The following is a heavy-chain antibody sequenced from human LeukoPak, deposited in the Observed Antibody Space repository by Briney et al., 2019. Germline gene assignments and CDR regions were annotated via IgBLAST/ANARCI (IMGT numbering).Heavy chain of an antibody. CDR1: GFTFSSYA. D-gene: IGHD2-21*01. CDR3: ARFIHTRYYFDY. V-gene: IGHV3-21*01. J-gene: IGHJ4*02. Sequence: PGGSLRPSRAASGFTFSSYAMSWVRQAPGKGLEWVSSISSSSSYIYYADSVKGRFTISRDNAKNSLYLQMNSLRAEDTAVYYCARFIHTRYYFDYWGQGTLVTVSS. CDR2: ISSSSSYI.